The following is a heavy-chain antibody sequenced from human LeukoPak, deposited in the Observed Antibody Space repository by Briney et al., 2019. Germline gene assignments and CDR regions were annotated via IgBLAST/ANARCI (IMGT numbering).Heavy chain of an antibody. CDR2: MYYTGNS. CDR1: GGSIYSSSYY. D-gene: IGHD3-10*01. V-gene: IGHV4-39*07. CDR3: ARAYYYGSGSYGLDY. J-gene: IGHJ4*02. Sequence: PSETLSLTCTVSGGSIYSSSYYWGWIRQTPGKGLEWIGSMYYTGNSFYNPSLKSRVTISVDTSKNQFSLNLSSVTAADTAIYYCARAYYYGSGSYGLDYWGQGTLVTVSS.